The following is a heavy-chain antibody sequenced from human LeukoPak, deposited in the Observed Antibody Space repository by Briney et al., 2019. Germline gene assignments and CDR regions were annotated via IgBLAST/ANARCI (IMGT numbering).Heavy chain of an antibody. CDR2: IIPIFGTA. Sequence: SVKVSCKASGGTFSSYAISWVRQAPGQGLEWMGGIIPIFGTANYGQKFQGRVTITADESTSTAYMELSSLRSEDTAVYYCAGTGTKTYYYDSSGYYYDWGQGTLVTVSS. CDR1: GGTFSSYA. D-gene: IGHD3-22*01. J-gene: IGHJ4*02. V-gene: IGHV1-69*01. CDR3: AGTGTKTYYYDSSGYYYD.